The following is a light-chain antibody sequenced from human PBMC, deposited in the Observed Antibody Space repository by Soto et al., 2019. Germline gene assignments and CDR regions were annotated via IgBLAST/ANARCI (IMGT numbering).Light chain of an antibody. CDR3: QQYDNSPLT. Sequence: DIVLTQSPGTLSLSPGERAARSCRGSQSVSSSYLAWYQQKPGQAPRLLIYGASNRATGIPDRFSGSGSGTDFTLTISRLEPEDFAVYYCQQYDNSPLTFGGGTKVDI. CDR2: GAS. V-gene: IGKV3-20*01. J-gene: IGKJ4*01. CDR1: QSVSSSY.